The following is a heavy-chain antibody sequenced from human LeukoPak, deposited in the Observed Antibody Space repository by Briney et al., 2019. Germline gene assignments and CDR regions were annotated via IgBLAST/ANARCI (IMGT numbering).Heavy chain of an antibody. CDR1: GYTFTSYG. V-gene: IGHV1-18*01. CDR3: ARGLMGSGLNWFDP. CDR2: ISAYNGNT. Sequence: ASVKVSCKASGYTFTSYGTSWVRQAPGQGLEWMGWISAYNGNTNYAQKLQGRVTMATDTSTSTAYMELRSLRSDDTAVYYCARGLMGSGLNWFDPWGQGTLVTVSS. D-gene: IGHD2-8*01. J-gene: IGHJ5*02.